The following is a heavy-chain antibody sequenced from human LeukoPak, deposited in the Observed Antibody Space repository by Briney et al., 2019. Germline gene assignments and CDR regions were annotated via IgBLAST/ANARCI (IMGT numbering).Heavy chain of an antibody. CDR2: IIPIFGTA. D-gene: IGHD6-6*01. V-gene: IGHV1-69*01. CDR1: GGTFISYA. J-gene: IGHJ6*02. CDR3: ARAGGWTEQLVLDYYYYGMDV. Sequence: SVKVSCKASGGTFISYAISWVRQAPGQGLEWMGGIIPIFGTANYAQKFQGRVTITADESTSTAYMELSSLRSEDTAVYYCARAGGWTEQLVLDYYYYGMDVWGQGTTVTVSS.